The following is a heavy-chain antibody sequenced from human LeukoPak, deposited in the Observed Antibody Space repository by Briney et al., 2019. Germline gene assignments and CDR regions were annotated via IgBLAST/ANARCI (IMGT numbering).Heavy chain of an antibody. Sequence: SETLSLTCTVSGGSISSSSYYWGWIRQPPGKGLEWIGSIYYSGSTYYNPSLKSRVTISVDTSKNQFSLKLSSVTAADTAVYYCARGNSDFWSGYYRNWFDPWGQGTLVTVSS. CDR1: GGSISSSSYY. V-gene: IGHV4-39*07. J-gene: IGHJ5*02. CDR2: IYYSGST. CDR3: ARGNSDFWSGYYRNWFDP. D-gene: IGHD3-3*01.